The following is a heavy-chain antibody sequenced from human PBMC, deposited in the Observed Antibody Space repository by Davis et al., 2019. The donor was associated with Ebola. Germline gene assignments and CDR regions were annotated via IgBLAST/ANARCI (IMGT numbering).Heavy chain of an antibody. V-gene: IGHV3-30*18. J-gene: IGHJ5*02. Sequence: GESLKISCAASGFTFSSYGMHWVRQAPGKGLEWVAVISHDGSHKYYADSVKGRFTISRDNSESTLFLQMNSLRAEDTAVYYCAKDYHEGSNSSPLYNWFDPWGQGTRVTVSS. CDR2: ISHDGSHK. CDR1: GFTFSSYG. CDR3: AKDYHEGSNSSPLYNWFDP. D-gene: IGHD6-13*01.